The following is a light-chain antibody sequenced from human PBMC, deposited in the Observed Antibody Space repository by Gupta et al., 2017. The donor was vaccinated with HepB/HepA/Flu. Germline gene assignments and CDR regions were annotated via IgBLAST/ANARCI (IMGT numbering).Light chain of an antibody. CDR1: QSVSNW. CDR2: KSS. V-gene: IGKV1-5*03. J-gene: IGKJ1*01. CDR3: QQNNSHSET. Sequence: DIQMTQSPSTLSASVGDRVTITCRASQSVSNWLAWYQQKPGQVPKLLIQKSSILESGVPSGFSGSGSGTEFTLTISRLQPDDFATYYCQQNNSHSETFGQGTKVEIK.